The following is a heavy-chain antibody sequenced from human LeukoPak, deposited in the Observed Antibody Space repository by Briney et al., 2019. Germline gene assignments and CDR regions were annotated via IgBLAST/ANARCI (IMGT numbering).Heavy chain of an antibody. J-gene: IGHJ4*02. CDR2: ISSSGNNI. Sequence: GGSLRLSCATSGFTFDDYGMSWVRQAPGKGLEWVSSISSSGNNIYYADSVKGRFTISRDNSKNTLYLQMNSLRAEDTAVYYCVPGVRGGIFDYWGQGTLVTVSS. CDR1: GFTFDDYG. V-gene: IGHV3-23*01. D-gene: IGHD3-10*01. CDR3: VPGVRGGIFDY.